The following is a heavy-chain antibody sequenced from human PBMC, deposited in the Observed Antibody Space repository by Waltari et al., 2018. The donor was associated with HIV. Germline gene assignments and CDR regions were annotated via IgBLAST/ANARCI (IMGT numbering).Heavy chain of an antibody. D-gene: IGHD3-22*01. CDR3: ARQPYYDSSGHISYYFDY. Sequence: QLQLQESGPGLVKPSEPLSLTCPVSGGAIGSSSYYWGWTRQPPGKGLEWIVRIYYSGSTYYNPSLKSRVTISVDTSKNQFSLKLSSVTAADTAVYYCARQPYYDSSGHISYYFDYWGQGTLVTVSS. V-gene: IGHV4-39*01. CDR1: GGAIGSSSYY. J-gene: IGHJ4*02. CDR2: IYYSGST.